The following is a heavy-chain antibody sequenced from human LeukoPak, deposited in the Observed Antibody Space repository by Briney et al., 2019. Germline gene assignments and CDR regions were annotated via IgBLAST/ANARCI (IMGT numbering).Heavy chain of an antibody. V-gene: IGHV4-34*01. Sequence: PSETLSLTCAIYGGSFSGYYWSWIRQPPGKGLEWIGEINHSGSTNYNPSLKSRVTISVDTSKNQFSLKLSSVTAADTAVYYCYYDSSGYFRGDYWGQGTLVTVSS. CDR2: INHSGST. CDR3: YYDSSGYFRGDY. J-gene: IGHJ4*02. D-gene: IGHD3-22*01. CDR1: GGSFSGYY.